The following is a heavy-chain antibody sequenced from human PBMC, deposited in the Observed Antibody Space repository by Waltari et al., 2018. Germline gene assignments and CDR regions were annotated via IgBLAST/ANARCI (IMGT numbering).Heavy chain of an antibody. CDR2: VYYSGTT. D-gene: IGHD1-20*01. CDR1: GGSIRSYY. Sequence: QVQLQESGPRLVKPSETLSLTCSVSGGSIRSYYWAWIRQSPGTGLQWIVYVYYSGTTNASPSLTSRVTMSVDSSRNEISLKMTSVTAADTAVYYCARIGYKTYGMDVWGRGTPVTVSS. V-gene: IGHV4-59*01. CDR3: ARIGYKTYGMDV. J-gene: IGHJ6*02.